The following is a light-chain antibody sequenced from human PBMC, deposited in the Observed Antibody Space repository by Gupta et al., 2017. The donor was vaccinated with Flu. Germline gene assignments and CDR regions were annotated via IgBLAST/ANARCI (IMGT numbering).Light chain of an antibody. CDR1: QGISSY. V-gene: IGKV1-9*01. J-gene: IGKJ2*01. CDR2: AAS. Sequence: DIQLSQSPSFLSASVGDIVTITCRASQGISSYLAWYQQKPGKAPKLLIYAASTLQSGVPSRFSGSGSGTEFTLTINSLQPEDFATYYCQQLNSYPRTFGQGTKLEIK. CDR3: QQLNSYPRT.